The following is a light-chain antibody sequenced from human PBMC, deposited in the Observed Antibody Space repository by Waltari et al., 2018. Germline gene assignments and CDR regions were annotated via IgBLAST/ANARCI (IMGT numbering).Light chain of an antibody. CDR1: SSDVGSYNF. J-gene: IGLJ1*01. Sequence: QSALTQPPSVSGSPGQSVTISCPGTSSDVGSYNFVSRYHHHPDKAPNLLVYDVNMRPSGRPDRFSGSKSGNPASLTISGLQGEDEADYYCCSYAGSYTYVFGTGTKVTAL. CDR2: DVN. CDR3: CSYAGSYTYV. V-gene: IGLV2-11*01.